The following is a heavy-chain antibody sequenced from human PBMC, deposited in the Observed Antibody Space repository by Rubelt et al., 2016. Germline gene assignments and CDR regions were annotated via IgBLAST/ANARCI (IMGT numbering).Heavy chain of an antibody. CDR1: GGSFSGSY. CDR3: ARGKEGLGVTMMDY. J-gene: IGHJ4*02. V-gene: IGHV4-34*01. CDR2: INHSGST. Sequence: QVQLQQWGAGLLKPSETLSLTCAVYGGSFSGSYWSWIRQPPGKGLEWIGEINHSGSTNYNPSLKSRVTISVDTSKNQFSLKLSAVTAAETAVYYCARGKEGLGVTMMDYWGQGTLVTVSS. D-gene: IGHD3-22*01.